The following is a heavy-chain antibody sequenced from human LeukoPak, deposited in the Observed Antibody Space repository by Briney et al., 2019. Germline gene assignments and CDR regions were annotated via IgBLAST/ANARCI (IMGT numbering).Heavy chain of an antibody. D-gene: IGHD1-14*01. CDR3: AGDAGWTFGV. Sequence: PGRSLRLSCAASGFTFISYWMSWFRQAPGKGLEWVAIIKQDGSEKYYVDSVKGRFTVSRDNAKNSLYLQMDSLRVDDTAVYYCAGDAGWTFGVWGQGTMVTVSS. J-gene: IGHJ3*01. CDR1: GFTFISYW. V-gene: IGHV3-7*01. CDR2: IKQDGSEK.